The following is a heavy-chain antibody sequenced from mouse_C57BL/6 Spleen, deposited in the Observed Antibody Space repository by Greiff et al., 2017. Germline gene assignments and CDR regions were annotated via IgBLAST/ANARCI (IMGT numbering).Heavy chain of an antibody. V-gene: IGHV14-2*01. J-gene: IGHJ2*01. CDR2: IDPEDGET. CDR3: ARGSDY. Sequence: EVQLQQSGAELVKPGASVKLSCTASGFNIKDYYMHWVKQRPEQGLEWIGRIDPEDGETKYAPTFQGKATITADTSSNTAYLQLSSLTSEDTAVYYCARGSDYWGQGTTLTVSS. CDR1: GFNIKDYY.